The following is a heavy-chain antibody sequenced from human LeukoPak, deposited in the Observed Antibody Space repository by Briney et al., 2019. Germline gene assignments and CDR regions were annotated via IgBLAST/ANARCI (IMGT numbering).Heavy chain of an antibody. D-gene: IGHD6-13*01. J-gene: IGHJ4*02. CDR2: INPDGSWT. CDR1: GFTFNSYW. V-gene: IGHV3-74*01. CDR3: ARVWGLAVAGGEIEY. Sequence: GGSLRLSCAASGFTFNSYWMVWFRQAPGKGLVWVSCINPDGSWTLHADSVKGRFAISRDYARNTLYLQMNSLRDEDTAVYYCARVWGLAVAGGEIEYWGQGTLVTVSS.